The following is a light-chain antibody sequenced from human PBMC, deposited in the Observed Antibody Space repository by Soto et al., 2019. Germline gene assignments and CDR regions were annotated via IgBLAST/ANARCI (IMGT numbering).Light chain of an antibody. CDR3: QHGYVAPYS. Sequence: DIQMTQSPSTLPASVGDTVTITCRASQDINVYLNWYQQKPGEVPKLLIYSASTLHDGVPSRFTGSGSETDFTLTITSLQPEDFATYYCQHGYVAPYSFGQGTKVDIK. CDR2: SAS. V-gene: IGKV1-39*01. J-gene: IGKJ2*03. CDR1: QDINVY.